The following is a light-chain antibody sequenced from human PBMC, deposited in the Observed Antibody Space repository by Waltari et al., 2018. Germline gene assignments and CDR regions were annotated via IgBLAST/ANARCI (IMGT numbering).Light chain of an antibody. Sequence: SALTQPDSVSGSPGQSITISCRGISSDSGGYEYVSWYQQHPGKAPKVIIYDVNNRSSGVSNRFSGSKSGSSASLTISGLQAEDEADYYCSSFTSSTTGIFGGGTKVTVL. CDR1: SSDSGGYEY. J-gene: IGLJ2*01. CDR3: SSFTSSTTGI. CDR2: DVN. V-gene: IGLV2-14*03.